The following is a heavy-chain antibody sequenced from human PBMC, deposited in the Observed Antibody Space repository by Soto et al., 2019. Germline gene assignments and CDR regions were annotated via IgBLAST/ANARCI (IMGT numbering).Heavy chain of an antibody. V-gene: IGHV3-23*01. J-gene: IGHJ4*02. CDR2: ISGSGGST. CDR3: ANDRVWLELADY. Sequence: VGSLRLTCAASGFTFSSYTMSWVRQAPGKGLEWVSAISGSGGSTYYADSVKGRFTISRDNSKNTLYLQMNSLRAEDTAVYYCANDRVWLELADYWGQGTLVTVSS. D-gene: IGHD6-19*01. CDR1: GFTFSSYT.